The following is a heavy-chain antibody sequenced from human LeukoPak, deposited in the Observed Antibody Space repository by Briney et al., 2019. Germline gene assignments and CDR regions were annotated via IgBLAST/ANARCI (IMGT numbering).Heavy chain of an antibody. CDR1: GGSISSSNW. D-gene: IGHD6-13*01. CDR2: IYHSGST. Sequence: SETLSLTCAVSGGSISSSNWWSWVRQPPGKGLEWIWEIYHSGSTNYNPSLKSRVTISVDKSKNQFSLKLSSVTVADTAVYYCARDGSSSNWFDPWGQGTLVTVSS. J-gene: IGHJ5*02. V-gene: IGHV4-4*02. CDR3: ARDGSSSNWFDP.